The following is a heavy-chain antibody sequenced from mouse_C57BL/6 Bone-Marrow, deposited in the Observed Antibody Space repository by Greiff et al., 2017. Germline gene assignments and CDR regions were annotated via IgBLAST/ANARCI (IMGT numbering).Heavy chain of an antibody. CDR2: INPSNGGT. D-gene: IGHD2-1*01. V-gene: IGHV1-53*01. J-gene: IGHJ1*03. CDR3: QYGNYVHWYFDV. CDR1: GYTFTSYW. Sequence: QVQLKQSGTELVKPGASVKLSCKASGYTFTSYWMHWVKQRPGPGLEWIGNINPSNGGTNYNEKFKSKATLTVDKSSSTAYMQLSSLTSEDSAVYYCQYGNYVHWYFDVWGTGTTVTVSS.